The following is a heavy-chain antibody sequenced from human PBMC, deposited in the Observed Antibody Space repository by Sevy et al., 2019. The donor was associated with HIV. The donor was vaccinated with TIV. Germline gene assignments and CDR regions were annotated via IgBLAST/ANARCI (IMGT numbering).Heavy chain of an antibody. J-gene: IGHJ4*02. D-gene: IGHD3-10*01. Sequence: GGSLRLSCATSGFSFNDYAMHWVRQAPGKGLEWVSGINWDGGEKDYADSVEGRFTISRNNDKKSLYLQMSSLRREDTALYFCATGGFYFGSEDYYGKAGYDSWGPGTVVTVSS. V-gene: IGHV3-9*01. CDR1: GFSFNDYA. CDR2: INWDGGEK. CDR3: ATGGFYFGSEDYYGKAGYDS.